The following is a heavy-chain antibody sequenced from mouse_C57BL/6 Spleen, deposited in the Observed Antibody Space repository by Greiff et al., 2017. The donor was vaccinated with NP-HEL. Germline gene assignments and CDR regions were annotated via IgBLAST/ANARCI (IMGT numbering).Heavy chain of an antibody. Sequence: EVNVVESGGGLVQPGGSLSLSCAASGFTFTDYYMSWVRQPPGQALEWLGFIRNKANGYTTEYSASVKGRFTISRDNSQSLLYLQMNALRAEDSATYYCARYNSNYRFYAMDYWGKGTSVTGSS. J-gene: IGHJ4*01. CDR1: GFTFTDYY. D-gene: IGHD2-5*01. V-gene: IGHV7-3*01. CDR3: ARYNSNYRFYAMDY. CDR2: IRNKANGYTT.